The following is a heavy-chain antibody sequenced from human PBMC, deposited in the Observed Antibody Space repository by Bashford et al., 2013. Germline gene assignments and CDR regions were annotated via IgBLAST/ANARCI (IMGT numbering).Heavy chain of an antibody. Sequence: ASVKVSCKASGYTFTNYAMHWVRQAPGQRLEWMGWINADNGNTNYAQKFQGRVTITADESTDTAYMELTSLRSDDTAVYWCARDDYTNYQAEFFYGVDVWGQGTAVTVSS. CDR2: INADNGNT. D-gene: IGHD4-11*01. J-gene: IGHJ6*02. CDR3: ARDDYTNYQAEFFYGVDV. CDR1: GYTFTNYA. V-gene: IGHV1-3*01.